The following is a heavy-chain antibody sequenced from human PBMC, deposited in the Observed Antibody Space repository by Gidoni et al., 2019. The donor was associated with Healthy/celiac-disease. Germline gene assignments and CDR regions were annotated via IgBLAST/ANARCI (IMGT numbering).Heavy chain of an antibody. CDR3: AKEDDFWSGNFDY. Sequence: EVQLLASGGGLVQPGGSLRLSGAAAGLTVSSDAMSWVRQAPGKGLEWVSAISGSGGSTYYADSVKGRFTISRDNSKNTLYLQMNSLRAEDTAVYYCAKEDDFWSGNFDYWGQGTLVTVSS. CDR2: ISGSGGST. D-gene: IGHD3-3*01. J-gene: IGHJ4*02. V-gene: IGHV3-23*01. CDR1: GLTVSSDA.